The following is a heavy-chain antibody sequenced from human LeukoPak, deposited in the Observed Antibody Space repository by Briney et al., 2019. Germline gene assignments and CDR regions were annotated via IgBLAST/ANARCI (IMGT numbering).Heavy chain of an antibody. CDR1: GGSISSHY. V-gene: IGHV4-59*08. CDR3: ARHYYDSSGYPNYFHY. Sequence: SETLSLTCSVSGGSISSHYWSCIRQPPGKGLEWIGYIHYSGSTDYNPSLKSRVTISVDTSRKQFSLNLNSVTAADTAVYFCARHYYDSSGYPNYFHYWGQGTLVSVSS. J-gene: IGHJ4*02. D-gene: IGHD3-22*01. CDR2: IHYSGST.